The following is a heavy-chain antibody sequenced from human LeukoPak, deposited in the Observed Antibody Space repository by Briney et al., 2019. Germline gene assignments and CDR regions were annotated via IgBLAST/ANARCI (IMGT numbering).Heavy chain of an antibody. CDR2: ISDSGST. Sequence: SETLSLTCTVPGGSINGYYWTWIRQPPGKGLEWIGYISDSGSTNYNPSLKSRVTMSVDSSNTEFSLRLNSVTAADTAVYYCARGFRGAVTSNWFDPWGQGTLVTVSS. CDR3: ARGFRGAVTSNWFDP. V-gene: IGHV4-59*01. J-gene: IGHJ5*02. D-gene: IGHD4-17*01. CDR1: GGSINGYY.